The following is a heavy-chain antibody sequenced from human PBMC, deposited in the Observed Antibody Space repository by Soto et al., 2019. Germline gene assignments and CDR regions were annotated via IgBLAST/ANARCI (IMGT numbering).Heavy chain of an antibody. D-gene: IGHD3-3*01. J-gene: IGHJ3*02. V-gene: IGHV4-38-2*02. Sequence: PSETLSLTCTVSGYSISSGSYWGWIRQPPGKGPEWIASIYHGGTTFYNPSLKSRVTVSVDKSNIQFSLKLRSVTAADTAIYYCARFGSGSDAFDIWGQGTMVTVPS. CDR1: GYSISSGSY. CDR3: ARFGSGSDAFDI. CDR2: IYHGGTT.